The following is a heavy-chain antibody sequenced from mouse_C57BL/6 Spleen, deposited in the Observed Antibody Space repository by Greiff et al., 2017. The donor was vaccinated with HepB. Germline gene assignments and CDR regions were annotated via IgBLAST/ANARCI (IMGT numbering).Heavy chain of an antibody. CDR2: FDPTNGNN. Sequence: EVQLQQSGAELVKSGATVKLSCTASGLTINDTYMHWLKQWPEQGMEWIGRFDPTNGNNKYDPKFQCKDTITADTSTNTAYLQLSSLTSEDTAVYYCARMGRKWGQVTTLTVSS. CDR1: GLTINDTY. V-gene: IGHV14-3*02. CDR3: ARMGRK. D-gene: IGHD6-1*01. J-gene: IGHJ2*01.